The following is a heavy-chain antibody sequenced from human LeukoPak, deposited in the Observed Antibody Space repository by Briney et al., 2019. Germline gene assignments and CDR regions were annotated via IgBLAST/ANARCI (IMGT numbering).Heavy chain of an antibody. CDR3: AKDMKVRRVENVVGATALA. CDR1: GFTFDDYA. D-gene: IGHD1-26*01. Sequence: LSGGSLRLSCAASGFTFDDYAMHWVRQAPGGGLEWVSGISWNSGSIDYADSVKGRFTISRDNARNSLYLQMNSLRAEDTALYYCAKDMKVRRVENVVGATALAWGQGTLVTVSS. V-gene: IGHV3-9*01. J-gene: IGHJ5*02. CDR2: ISWNSGSI.